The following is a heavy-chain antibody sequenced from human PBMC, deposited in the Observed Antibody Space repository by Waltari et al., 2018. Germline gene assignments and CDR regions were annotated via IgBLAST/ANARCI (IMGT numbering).Heavy chain of an antibody. CDR1: GFAFNRSW. V-gene: IGHV3-7*01. Sequence: DVQLVESGGGLVQPGGSLRLSCVASGFAFNRSWMNGVRQAPGKGLERVANIKEDGSQKYYVDSVKGRFTISRDNVKNSVYLQMNSLRVEDTAVYYCASGSGDSWGQGTLVTVSS. D-gene: IGHD1-26*01. CDR2: IKEDGSQK. CDR3: ASGSGDS. J-gene: IGHJ4*02.